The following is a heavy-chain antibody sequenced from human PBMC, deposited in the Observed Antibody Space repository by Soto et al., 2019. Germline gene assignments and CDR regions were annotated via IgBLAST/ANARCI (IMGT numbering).Heavy chain of an antibody. V-gene: IGHV1-3*01. J-gene: IGHJ5*02. CDR3: AILHRNDYGGNSLDHNWFEP. Sequence: ASVKFSFNASGYTFTSYAMHWVRQAPGQMLDWMGWINAGNGNTKYSQKFQGRVTITRDTSASTAYMELSSLRSEDTAVYYCAILHRNDYGGNSLDHNWFEPWGQGTLVTVSS. CDR1: GYTFTSYA. D-gene: IGHD4-17*01. CDR2: INAGNGNT.